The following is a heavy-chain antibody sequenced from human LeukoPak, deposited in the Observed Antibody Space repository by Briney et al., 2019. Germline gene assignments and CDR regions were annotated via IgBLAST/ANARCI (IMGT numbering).Heavy chain of an antibody. V-gene: IGHV3-7*01. CDR1: GFTFSSYW. Sequence: GGSLRLSCAASGFTFSSYWMSWVRQAPGKGLEWVANIKQDGSEKYYVDSVKGRFTISRDNAKNSLYLQMNSLRAEDTAVYYCARVRGYSSGWTRYYFGYWGQGTLVTVSS. CDR2: IKQDGSEK. D-gene: IGHD6-19*01. J-gene: IGHJ4*02. CDR3: ARVRGYSSGWTRYYFGY.